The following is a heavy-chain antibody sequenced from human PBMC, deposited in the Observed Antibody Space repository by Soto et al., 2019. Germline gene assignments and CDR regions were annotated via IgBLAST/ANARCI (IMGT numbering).Heavy chain of an antibody. J-gene: IGHJ6*03. CDR1: GGSISSGGYY. D-gene: IGHD3-3*01. V-gene: IGHV4-31*03. Sequence: SETLSLTCTVSGGSISSGGYYWSWIRQHPGKGLEWIGYIYYSGSTYYNPSLKSRVTISVDTSKNQFSLKLSSVTAADTAVYYCARVGVPDYYMDVWGKGTTVTVSS. CDR3: ARVGVPDYYMDV. CDR2: IYYSGST.